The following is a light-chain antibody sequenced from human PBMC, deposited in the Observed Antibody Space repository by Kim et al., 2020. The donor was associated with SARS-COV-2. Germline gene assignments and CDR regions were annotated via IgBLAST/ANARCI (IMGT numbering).Light chain of an antibody. Sequence: SVSAGETATISCTGDNLKSKYVCWYQRTAGHSPVLVLYRDNKRPSGIPERFSGSNSGNTATLTISGTQAMDEADYYCQVWDNSLGVFGAGTQLTVL. J-gene: IGLJ2*01. CDR2: RDN. CDR1: NLKSKY. CDR3: QVWDNSLGV. V-gene: IGLV3-1*01.